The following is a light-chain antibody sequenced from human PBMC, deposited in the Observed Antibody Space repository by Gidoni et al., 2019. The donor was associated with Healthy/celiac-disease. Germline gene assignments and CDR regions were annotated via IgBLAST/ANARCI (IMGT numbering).Light chain of an antibody. V-gene: IGKV1-39*01. J-gene: IGKJ2*01. CDR2: EAS. Sequence: DVQMTQSPSSLSASVGDRITITCQASQSISSYLNWDQQKQGKAPKSLIYEASSLQSWVPSRLSVSGSRTDFTLTISSLQPEDFATYCFQQSYITTYTCGEGTKLEIK. CDR1: QSISSY. CDR3: QQSYITTYT.